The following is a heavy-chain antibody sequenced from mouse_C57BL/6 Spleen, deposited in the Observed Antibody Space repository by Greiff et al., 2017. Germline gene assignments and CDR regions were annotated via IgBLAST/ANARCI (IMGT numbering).Heavy chain of an antibody. CDR2: ISDGGSYT. J-gene: IGHJ1*03. V-gene: IGHV5-4*03. CDR1: GFTFSSYA. CDR3: ARLLGRHWYFDV. D-gene: IGHD4-1*01. Sequence: EVMLVESGGGLVKPGGSLKLSCAASGFTFSSYAMSWVRQTPEKRLEWVATISDGGSYTYYPANVKGRFTISRDNAKNNLYLQMSHLKSEDTAMYYCARLLGRHWYFDVWGTETTVTVSS.